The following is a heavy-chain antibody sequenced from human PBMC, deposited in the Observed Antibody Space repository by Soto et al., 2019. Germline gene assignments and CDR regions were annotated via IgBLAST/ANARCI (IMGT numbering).Heavy chain of an antibody. CDR2: IYYSGST. V-gene: IGHV4-59*01. J-gene: IGHJ5*02. CDR3: ARGLRFLEWPRNWFDP. CDR1: GGSISSYY. D-gene: IGHD3-3*01. Sequence: QVQLQESGPGLVKPSETLSLTCTVSGGSISSYYWSWIRQTPGKGLEWIGYIYYSGSTNYNPSLKSRVTISVDTSKNQFSLKLSSVTAADTAVYYCARGLRFLEWPRNWFDPWGQGTLVTVSS.